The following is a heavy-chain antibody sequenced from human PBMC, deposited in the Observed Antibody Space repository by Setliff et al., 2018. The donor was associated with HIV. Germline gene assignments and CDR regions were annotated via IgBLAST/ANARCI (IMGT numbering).Heavy chain of an antibody. J-gene: IGHJ3*02. D-gene: IGHD3-10*01. CDR2: INPAGNPT. CDR3: ARASGFGELLHGFDI. CDR1: GYTFTSDY. V-gene: IGHV1-46*01. Sequence: ASVKVSCKASGYTFTSDYIHWARQAPGQGLEWMGIINPAGNPTSYAQKFQGRVTITTDESTTTAYMELSSLRSEDTALYYCARASGFGELLHGFDIWGQGTMVTVSS.